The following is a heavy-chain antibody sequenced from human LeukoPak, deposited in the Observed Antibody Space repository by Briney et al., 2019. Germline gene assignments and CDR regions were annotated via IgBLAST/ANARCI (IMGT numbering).Heavy chain of an antibody. V-gene: IGHV3-7*01. J-gene: IGHJ4*02. Sequence: GGSLRLSCAASGFTFSSYWMSWVRQAPGKGLEWVADIKQDGSEKYYVDSVKGRFTISRDNAKNSLYMQMNNLRAENTAVYYCARLRGYSYGKLDYWGQGTLVTVSS. CDR1: GFTFSSYW. D-gene: IGHD5-18*01. CDR2: IKQDGSEK. CDR3: ARLRGYSYGKLDY.